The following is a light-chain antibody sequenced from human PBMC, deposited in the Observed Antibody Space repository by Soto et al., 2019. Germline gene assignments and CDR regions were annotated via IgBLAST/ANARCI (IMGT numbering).Light chain of an antibody. J-gene: IGKJ1*01. CDR2: GAS. CDR3: QQYAASPRT. CDR1: QSFRGSS. Sequence: DIVLTQSPGTLSLSPGEGATLSCRASQSFRGSSLAWYQQKPGQAPRLLIYGASSRATGIPDRFSGSGSGQDFTRAISRLETEHFAVYYCQQYAASPRTFGQGTRVEIK. V-gene: IGKV3-20*01.